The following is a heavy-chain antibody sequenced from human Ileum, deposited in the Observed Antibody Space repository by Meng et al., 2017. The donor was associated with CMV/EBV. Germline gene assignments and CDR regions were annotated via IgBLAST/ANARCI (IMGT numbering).Heavy chain of an antibody. CDR3: AKDKGLRYLEWFPG. V-gene: IGHV3-30*02. CDR1: GLIFSSHG. J-gene: IGHJ1*01. D-gene: IGHD3-3*01. Sequence: GGSLRLSCAASGLIFSSHGMHWVRQAPGKGLEWVAFIQSDGSNKYYADSVQGRFTISRDNSKNTLYLQMNSLTAEDTAVYYCAKDKGLRYLEWFPGRGQGTLVTVSS. CDR2: IQSDGSNK.